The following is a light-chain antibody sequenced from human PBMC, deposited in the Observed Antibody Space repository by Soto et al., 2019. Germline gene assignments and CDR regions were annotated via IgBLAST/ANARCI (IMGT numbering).Light chain of an antibody. V-gene: IGKV3-20*01. Sequence: ENVLTQSPGTLSLSPGERATLSCRASQSVSSSDLAWYQQKPGQAPRLLIYGASSRATGIPDRFSGSGSGTDFTLTISRLEPEDFAVYYCQQYNNWPRTFGQGTKVDIK. CDR1: QSVSSSD. CDR3: QQYNNWPRT. CDR2: GAS. J-gene: IGKJ1*01.